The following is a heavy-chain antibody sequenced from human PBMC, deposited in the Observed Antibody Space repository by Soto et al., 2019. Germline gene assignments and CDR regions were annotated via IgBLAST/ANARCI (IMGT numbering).Heavy chain of an antibody. D-gene: IGHD1-1*01. Sequence: SETLFLTCTVSGGSVNSGGYYWSWIRQPPGKGLEWIGFIFYNGGTSYNPSLGSRVTISADTSKTLFSLNLNSVTAADTAIYYCARVRQGCSANNCYFDPWGQGTQVTVSS. J-gene: IGHJ5*01. CDR2: IFYNGGT. CDR3: ARVRQGCSANNCYFDP. V-gene: IGHV4-61*03. CDR1: GGSVNSGGYY.